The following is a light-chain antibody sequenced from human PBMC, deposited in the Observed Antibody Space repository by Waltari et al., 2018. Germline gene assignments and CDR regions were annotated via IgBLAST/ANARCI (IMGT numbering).Light chain of an antibody. J-gene: IGLJ2*01. Sequence: QSALTQPASVSGSPGQSITIPCTGTNNDIGYYNFVSWYQRHPGKAPKLMIFDVTRWSSGVSHRFSGSKSDNTAPLTISGLQPEDEADYFCASYTSTNTVVFGGGTSVTVL. CDR3: ASYTSTNTVV. CDR1: NNDIGYYNF. CDR2: DVT. V-gene: IGLV2-14*01.